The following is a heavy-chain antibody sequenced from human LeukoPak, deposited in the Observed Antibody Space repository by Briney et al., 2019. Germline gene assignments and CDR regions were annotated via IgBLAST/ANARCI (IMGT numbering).Heavy chain of an antibody. V-gene: IGHV3-30*01. D-gene: IGHD3-10*01. CDR2: ISYDGSNK. CDR3: ARSGVAYYFDY. CDR1: GFTFSSYA. Sequence: GGPLRLSCAASGFTFSSYAMPWVRQAPGKGLEWVAVISYDGSNKYYADSVKGRFTISRDNSKNTLYLQMNSLRAEDTAVYYCARSGVAYYFDYWGQGTLVTVSS. J-gene: IGHJ4*02.